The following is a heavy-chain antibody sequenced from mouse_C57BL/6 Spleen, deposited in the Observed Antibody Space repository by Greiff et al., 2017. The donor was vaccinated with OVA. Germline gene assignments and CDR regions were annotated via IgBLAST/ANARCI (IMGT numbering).Heavy chain of an antibody. CDR1: GYAFSSSW. D-gene: IGHD3-2*02. V-gene: IGHV1-82*01. CDR3: AREGSSGYPDY. CDR2: IYPGDGDT. J-gene: IGHJ2*01. Sequence: LVESGPELVKPGASVKISCKASGYAFSSSWMNWVKQRPGKGLEWIGRIYPGDGDTNYNGKFKGKATLTADKSSSTAYMQLSSLTSEDSAVYFCAREGSSGYPDYWGQGTTLTVSS.